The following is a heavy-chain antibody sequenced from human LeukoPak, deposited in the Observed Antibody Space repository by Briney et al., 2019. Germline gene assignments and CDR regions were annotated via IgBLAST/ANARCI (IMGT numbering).Heavy chain of an antibody. CDR3: ARDKDKKGDGLDV. V-gene: IGHV4-30-4*01. CDR2: INYSGST. CDR1: GGSITSRDSS. Sequence: SETLSLTCTVSGGSITSRDSSWGWIRQPPGKGLEWIGYINYSGSTSYNPSLKSRVTISVDTSKNQFSLKLSSVTAADTPVYYCARDKDKKGDGLDVWGQGTTVTVSS. J-gene: IGHJ6*02.